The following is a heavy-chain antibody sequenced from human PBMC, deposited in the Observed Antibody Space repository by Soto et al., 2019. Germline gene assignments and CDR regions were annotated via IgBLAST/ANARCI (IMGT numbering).Heavy chain of an antibody. V-gene: IGHV4-30-4*01. J-gene: IGHJ6*02. CDR3: AREDDGGDRDYYGLDV. CDR2: IHYSGSI. Sequence: ASETLSLTCTVSGGSISTDHYHWTWIRQAPGKGLEWIGYIHYSGSIQFNPSLQSRVSMSVDTSKNLFSLRLSSVTAADTAVYFCAREDDGGDRDYYGLDVWGQGTTVTSP. D-gene: IGHD2-21*02. CDR1: GGSISTDHYH.